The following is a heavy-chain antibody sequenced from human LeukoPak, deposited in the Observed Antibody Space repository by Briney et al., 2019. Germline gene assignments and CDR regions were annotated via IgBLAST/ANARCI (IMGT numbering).Heavy chain of an antibody. D-gene: IGHD3/OR15-3a*01. Sequence: SETLSLTCTVSGGSITSYYWSWIRQPPGKGLEWIGYITYSDNMNSDNTNYSPSFKSRVTISVDTSKNQFSLKLSFVTAADTAVYYCARSHSVWTSFDYWGQGTLVTVSS. J-gene: IGHJ4*02. CDR1: GGSITSYY. CDR2: ITYSDNMNSDNT. CDR3: ARSHSVWTSFDY. V-gene: IGHV4-59*01.